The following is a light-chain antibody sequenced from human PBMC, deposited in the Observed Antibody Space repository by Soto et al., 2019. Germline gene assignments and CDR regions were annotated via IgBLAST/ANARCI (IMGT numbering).Light chain of an antibody. Sequence: QSVLTQPPSASGTPGQRVTISCSGSSSNIGSKTVNWYQQLPGTAPKVLIYSNNQRPSGVPDRFSGSKSGTSGSLAISGRQSEDEADYYCAAWDDTLNGWVFGGGTKSPS. CDR3: AAWDDTLNGWV. CDR2: SNN. V-gene: IGLV1-44*01. J-gene: IGLJ3*02. CDR1: SSNIGSKT.